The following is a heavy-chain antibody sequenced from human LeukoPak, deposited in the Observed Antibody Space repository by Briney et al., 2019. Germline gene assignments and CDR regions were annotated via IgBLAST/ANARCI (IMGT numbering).Heavy chain of an antibody. J-gene: IGHJ4*02. CDR3: ARGGYSGSYYRFD. CDR1: GCILTNYC. V-gene: IGHV3-74*01. CDR2: IDKEGSAA. Sequence: GGPLRLSWVSSGCILTNYCVHGVRQVPGKGPGWVGRIDKEGSAAFDAESVKGRFTISRDNVKSTVYLQMNSLTAEDTAVYHCARGGYSGSYYRFDWGQGTLVTVSS. D-gene: IGHD1-26*01.